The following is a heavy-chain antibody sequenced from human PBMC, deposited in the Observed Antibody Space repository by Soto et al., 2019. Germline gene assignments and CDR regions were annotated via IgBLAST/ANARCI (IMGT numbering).Heavy chain of an antibody. CDR3: AKDFGYSYGYDAFHI. V-gene: IGHV3-30*18. Sequence: GGSLRLSCAASGFTFSSYGMHWVRQAPGKGLEWVAVISYDGSNKYYADSVKGRFTISRDNSKNTLYLQMNSLRAEDTAVYYCAKDFGYSYGYDAFHISCQGTIVTLSS. CDR2: ISYDGSNK. J-gene: IGHJ3*02. D-gene: IGHD5-18*01. CDR1: GFTFSSYG.